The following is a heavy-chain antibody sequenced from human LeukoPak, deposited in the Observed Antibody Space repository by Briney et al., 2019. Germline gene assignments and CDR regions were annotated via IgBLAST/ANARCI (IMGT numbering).Heavy chain of an antibody. J-gene: IGHJ4*02. CDR3: AKGPKGFLNDYGDYHIYFDY. Sequence: PGGSLRLSCAASGFTFSSYEMNWVRQAPGKGLEWVSYISSSGSTIYYADSVKGRFTISRDNAKNSLYLQMNSLRAEDTALYYCAKGPKGFLNDYGDYHIYFDYWGQGTLVTVSS. CDR2: ISSSGSTI. V-gene: IGHV3-48*03. D-gene: IGHD4-17*01. CDR1: GFTFSSYE.